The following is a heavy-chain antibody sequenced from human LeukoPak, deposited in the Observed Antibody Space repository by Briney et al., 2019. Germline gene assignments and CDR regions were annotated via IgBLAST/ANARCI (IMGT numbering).Heavy chain of an antibody. CDR1: GGSFSGRY. CDR2: INHSGDT. CDR3: ATRLQSDSGSYYNP. J-gene: IGHJ4*02. D-gene: IGHD3-10*01. V-gene: IGHV4-34*01. Sequence: SETLSLTCGVGGGSFSGRYWTWIRQPPGKELEWIGEINHSGDTNYNPSLKRRVTISVDTSKNQFSLRLSSVTAADTALYYCATRLQSDSGSYYNPWGQGAQVTVSS.